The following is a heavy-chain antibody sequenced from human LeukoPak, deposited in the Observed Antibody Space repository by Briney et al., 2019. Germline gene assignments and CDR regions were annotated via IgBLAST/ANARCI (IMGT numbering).Heavy chain of an antibody. CDR3: AKCAAGGGSCYGWN. J-gene: IGHJ4*02. D-gene: IGHD2-15*01. Sequence: GGSLRLSCATSGFTFSNYAMTWVRQTPGKGLECVSAITRGGDTHYTDSVKGRFTVSRDNSEHTLYMQMNSLRAEDTAVYYCAKCAAGGGSCYGWNWGQGTLVTVSS. V-gene: IGHV3-23*01. CDR2: ITRGGDT. CDR1: GFTFSNYA.